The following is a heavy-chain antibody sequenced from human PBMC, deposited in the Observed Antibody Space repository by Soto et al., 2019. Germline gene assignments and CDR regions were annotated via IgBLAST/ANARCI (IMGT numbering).Heavy chain of an antibody. V-gene: IGHV1-18*01. CDR2: ISAYNGNT. J-gene: IGHJ4*02. CDR1: GYTFTSYG. CDR3: ARRKTMITFGGVIVPLYYFDY. D-gene: IGHD3-16*02. Sequence: GASVKVSFKASGYTFTSYGISWVRQAPGQGLEWMGWISAYNGNTNYAQKLQGRVTMTTDTSTSTAYMELRSLRSDDTAVYYCARRKTMITFGGVIVPLYYFDYWGQGTLVTVSS.